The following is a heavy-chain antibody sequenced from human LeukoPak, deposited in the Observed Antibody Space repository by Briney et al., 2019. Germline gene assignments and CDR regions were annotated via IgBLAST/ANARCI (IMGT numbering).Heavy chain of an antibody. Sequence: ASVKVSCKASGYTFTSYYMHWVRQAPGQGLEWMGIINPSGGSTSYAQKFQGRVTMTRDTSTSTVYMELSSLRSDDTAVYYCARVIRERYYFDYWGQGTLVTVSS. J-gene: IGHJ4*02. CDR3: ARVIRERYYFDY. D-gene: IGHD1-26*01. V-gene: IGHV1-46*01. CDR1: GYTFTSYY. CDR2: INPSGGST.